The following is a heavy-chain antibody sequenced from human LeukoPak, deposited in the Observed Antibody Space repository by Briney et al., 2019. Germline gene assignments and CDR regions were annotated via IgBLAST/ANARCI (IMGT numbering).Heavy chain of an antibody. D-gene: IGHD1-26*01. Sequence: TSETLSLTCTVSGYSITSGFFWGRIRQPPGQGLEWIGSISHSGMTYHNPSLKSRVTTSVDTSKNQFSLELSSVTAADTAVYYCTRRISSGSYSDYWGQGSLVTVSS. CDR2: ISHSGMT. J-gene: IGHJ4*02. CDR3: TRRISSGSYSDY. V-gene: IGHV4-38-2*02. CDR1: GYSITSGFF.